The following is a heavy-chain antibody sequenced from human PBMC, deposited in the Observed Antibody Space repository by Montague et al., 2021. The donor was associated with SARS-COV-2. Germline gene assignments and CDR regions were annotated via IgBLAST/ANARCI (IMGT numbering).Heavy chain of an antibody. CDR2: TNYRSKWHY. Sequence: CAISGDSVSSNNAAWNWIRQSPSRGLEWLGRTNYRSKWHYDYAVSVKSRILIIPNTSENQFSLQLNSVTPEDTAAYYCARDVHIGSTWPFSGYGMDVWGQGTTVTVSS. D-gene: IGHD6-13*01. V-gene: IGHV6-1*01. CDR1: GDSVSSNNAA. J-gene: IGHJ6*02. CDR3: ARDVHIGSTWPFSGYGMDV.